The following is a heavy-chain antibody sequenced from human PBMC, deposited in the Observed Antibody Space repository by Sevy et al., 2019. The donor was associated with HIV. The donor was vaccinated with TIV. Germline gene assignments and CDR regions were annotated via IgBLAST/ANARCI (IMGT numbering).Heavy chain of an antibody. J-gene: IGHJ5*02. V-gene: IGHV3-33*06. CDR1: GFTFSNYG. Sequence: GGSLRLSCTASGFTFSNYGMHWVRQAPGKGLEWVAVIWYDGSYKYYADSVKGRFTISRDNTKSTLYLQMNSLRAEDTAVYYCAKTFTIFGVLMSPDFDPRGQGTLVTVSS. D-gene: IGHD3-3*01. CDR2: IWYDGSYK. CDR3: AKTFTIFGVLMSPDFDP.